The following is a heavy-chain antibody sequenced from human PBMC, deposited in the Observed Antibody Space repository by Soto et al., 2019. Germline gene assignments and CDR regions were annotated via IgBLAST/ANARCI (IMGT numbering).Heavy chain of an antibody. D-gene: IGHD3-16*01. CDR3: AKLGSDFLNWFDP. V-gene: IGHV3-23*01. J-gene: IGHJ5*02. CDR1: GCPFSAFA. Sequence: GGSLRLSCTASGCPFSAFAMSWVRQAPGKGLEWVSAISGSGGSTYYADSVKGRFTISRDNSKNTLFLQMSSLGAEDTAVYYCAKLGSDFLNWFDPWGQGSLVTVSS. CDR2: ISGSGGST.